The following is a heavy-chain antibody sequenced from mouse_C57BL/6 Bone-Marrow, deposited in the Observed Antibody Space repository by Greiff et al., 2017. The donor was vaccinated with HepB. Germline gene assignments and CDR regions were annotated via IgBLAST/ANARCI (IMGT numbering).Heavy chain of an antibody. CDR2: IDPEDGET. J-gene: IGHJ4*01. Sequence: DVKLQESGAELVKPGASVKLSCTASGFNIKDYYMHWVKQRTEQGLEWIGRIDPEDGETKYAPKFQGKATITADTSSNTAYLQLSSLTSEDTAVYYCARGYGSSFYYAMDYWGQGTSVTVSS. D-gene: IGHD1-1*01. V-gene: IGHV14-2*01. CDR1: GFNIKDYY. CDR3: ARGYGSSFYYAMDY.